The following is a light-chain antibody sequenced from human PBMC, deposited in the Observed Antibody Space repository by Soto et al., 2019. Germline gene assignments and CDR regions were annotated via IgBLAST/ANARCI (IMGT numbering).Light chain of an antibody. CDR1: QSVSSN. J-gene: IGKJ1*01. V-gene: IGKV3-15*01. CDR3: QQYNNWPPWT. Sequence: EIVMTQSPATLSVSPGERATLSCRASQSVSSNLAWYPQKPGQAPRLLIYGASTKATGIPARFSGSGSGTAFTLTISSLQSEDFVVYYCQQYNNWPPWTFGQGTKVEIK. CDR2: GAS.